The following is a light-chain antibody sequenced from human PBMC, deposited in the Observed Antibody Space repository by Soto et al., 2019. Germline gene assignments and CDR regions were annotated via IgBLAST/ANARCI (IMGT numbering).Light chain of an antibody. V-gene: IGKV3-11*01. CDR2: DAS. J-gene: IGKJ5*01. CDR3: QVRTNWSIA. Sequence: EIVLTQSPATLSLSPGEIATLYFSASQSVSSYLAWYQQTPGQAPRLLIYDASNRATGIPARFSGTGSGTDFTLTINNLEPEDFAVYYCQVRTNWSIAFGRGTRLEI. CDR1: QSVSSY.